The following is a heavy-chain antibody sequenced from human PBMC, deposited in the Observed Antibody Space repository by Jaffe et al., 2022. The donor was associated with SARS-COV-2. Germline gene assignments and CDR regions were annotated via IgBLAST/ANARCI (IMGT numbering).Heavy chain of an antibody. J-gene: IGHJ6*03. V-gene: IGHV3-7*01. Sequence: EVQLVESGGGLVQPGGSLRLSCAASGFTFSRYWMTWVRQAPGKGLEWVANMKEDGTEIYYADSVKGRFTISRDNAERSLYLQMNSLRAEDTALYYCARVSWLAEFSNYYWYYMDVWGKGTTVAVS. CDR1: GFTFSRYW. CDR2: MKEDGTEI. D-gene: IGHD3-10*01. CDR3: ARVSWLAEFSNYYWYYMDV.